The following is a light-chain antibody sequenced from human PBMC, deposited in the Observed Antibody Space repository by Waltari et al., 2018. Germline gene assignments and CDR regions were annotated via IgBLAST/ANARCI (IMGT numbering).Light chain of an antibody. CDR3: QTWGTGFRV. J-gene: IGLJ3*02. Sequence: QLVLTQSPSASASLGASVKLTCTLSSWHSSYALAWHQQQPGKGPRYLMKLNSDGTHSKGDGIPDRCSGSSSGAERYLTISSLQSEDEADYYCQTWGTGFRVFGGGTRLTVL. CDR1: SWHSSYA. CDR2: LNSDGTH. V-gene: IGLV4-69*01.